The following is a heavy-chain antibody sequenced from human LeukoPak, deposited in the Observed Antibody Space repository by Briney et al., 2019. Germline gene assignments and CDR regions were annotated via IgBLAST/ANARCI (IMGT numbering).Heavy chain of an antibody. V-gene: IGHV4-34*01. CDR2: INHSGST. J-gene: IGHJ5*02. Sequence: PSETLSLTCAVYGGSFIGYYWSWIRQPPGKGLEWIGEINHSGSTHYNPYLKSRVTISVDTSKHQFSLKLSSVTAADTAVYYCPRGRWWNNHGPRNWFDPWGQGTLVTVSS. CDR1: GGSFIGYY. D-gene: IGHD2-8*02. CDR3: PRGRWWNNHGPRNWFDP.